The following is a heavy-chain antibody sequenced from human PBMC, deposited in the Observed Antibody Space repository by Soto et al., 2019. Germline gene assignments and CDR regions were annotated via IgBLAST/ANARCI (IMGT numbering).Heavy chain of an antibody. V-gene: IGHV3-33*01. Sequence: QVQLVESGGGVVQPGRSLRLSCAASGFTFSSYGMHWVRQAPGEGLEWVALIWYDGSNKYYADSVKGRFTISRDNSKNTLYLQMNSLRAEDTAVYYCARDQGAYAEYFQHWGQGTLVTVSS. CDR1: GFTFSSYG. CDR3: ARDQGAYAEYFQH. D-gene: IGHD1-26*01. J-gene: IGHJ1*01. CDR2: IWYDGSNK.